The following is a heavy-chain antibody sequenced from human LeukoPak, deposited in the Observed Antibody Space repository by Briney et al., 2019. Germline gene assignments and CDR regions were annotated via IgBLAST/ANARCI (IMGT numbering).Heavy chain of an antibody. CDR1: GFTFSNYE. V-gene: IGHV3-48*03. CDR2: ISSIDSTT. D-gene: IGHD6-13*01. J-gene: IGHJ5*02. Sequence: PGGSLRLSCAASGFTFSNYEMNWVRQAPGKGLEWVSYISSIDSTTYYADSVKGRFTISSDNAKNSLYLQMNSPRVEDTAVYHCARGLASSNWPHWFDPWGQGTLVSVSS. CDR3: ARGLASSNWPHWFDP.